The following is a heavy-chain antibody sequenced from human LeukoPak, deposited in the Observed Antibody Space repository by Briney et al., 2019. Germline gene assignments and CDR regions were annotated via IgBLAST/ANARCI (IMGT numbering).Heavy chain of an antibody. J-gene: IGHJ3*02. Sequence: SETLSLTCAVYGGSFSGYYWSWIRQPPGKGLEWIGEINHSGSTNYNPSLKSRVTISVDTSKNQFSLKLSSVTAADTAVYYCARGPTSSYCGGDCHAFDIWGQGTMVTVSS. CDR2: INHSGST. CDR1: GGSFSGYY. CDR3: ARGPTSSYCGGDCHAFDI. V-gene: IGHV4-34*01. D-gene: IGHD2-21*02.